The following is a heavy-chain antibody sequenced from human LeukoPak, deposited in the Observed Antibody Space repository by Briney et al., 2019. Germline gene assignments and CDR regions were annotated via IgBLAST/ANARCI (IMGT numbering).Heavy chain of an antibody. J-gene: IGHJ4*02. V-gene: IGHV3-7*01. CDR2: IKEDGSKK. CDR1: GFSFSSYW. Sequence: GGSLRLSCATSGFSFSSYWMNWVRRAPGKGLEWLANIKEDGSKKYYVDSVKGRFSISRDNAKNTLYLQMSSLRAEDTAVYYCARDRGPRTGFMVREAYDYWGQGTLVTVSS. D-gene: IGHD3-10*01. CDR3: ARDRGPRTGFMVREAYDY.